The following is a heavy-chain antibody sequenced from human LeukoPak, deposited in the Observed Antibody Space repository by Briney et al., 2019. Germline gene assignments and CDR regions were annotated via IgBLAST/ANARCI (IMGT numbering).Heavy chain of an antibody. V-gene: IGHV4-59*01. CDR2: IYNSGST. J-gene: IGHJ4*02. D-gene: IGHD2-2*01. CDR3: ALERYCTSTSCGNNFDY. CDR1: GGSISRYY. Sequence: PSETLSLTCTVSGGSISRYYWSWIRQPPGKGLEWIGCIYNSGSTNYNPSLKSRVTISVDTSKNQFSLKLNSVTAADTAVYYCALERYCTSTSCGNNFDYWGQGTLVTVSS.